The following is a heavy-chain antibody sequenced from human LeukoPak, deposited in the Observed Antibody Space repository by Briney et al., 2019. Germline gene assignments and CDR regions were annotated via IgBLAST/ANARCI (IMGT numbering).Heavy chain of an antibody. CDR2: IIPIFGTA. D-gene: IGHD1-26*01. CDR1: GGTFSSYA. J-gene: IGHJ4*02. V-gene: IGHV1-69*05. Sequence: GASVKVSCKASGGTFSSYAISWVRQAPGQGLEWMGGIIPIFGTANYAQKFQGRVTITTDESTSTAYMELSSLRSEDTAVYYCARQRIVGAYFDYWGQGTLVTVSS. CDR3: ARQRIVGAYFDY.